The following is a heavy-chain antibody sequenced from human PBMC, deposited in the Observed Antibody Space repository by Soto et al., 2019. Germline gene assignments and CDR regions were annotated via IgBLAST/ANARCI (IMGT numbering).Heavy chain of an antibody. CDR1: GGSINRGGYY. CDR3: ARGAGGSFYFDY. J-gene: IGHJ4*02. V-gene: IGHV4-31*03. D-gene: IGHD2-15*01. CDR2: VYYSGST. Sequence: QVQLQESGPGLGKPSQTLSLTCTISGGSINRGGYYWTWIRQHPGKGLEWIGSVYYSGSTNYNPSLKSRVTISVDTSKNQFSLKLSSVSAADTAVYHCARGAGGSFYFDYWGQGTLVTVSS.